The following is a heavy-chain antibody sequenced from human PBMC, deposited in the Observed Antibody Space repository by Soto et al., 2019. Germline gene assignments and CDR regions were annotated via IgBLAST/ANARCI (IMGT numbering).Heavy chain of an antibody. CDR2: ISDSGGSK. Sequence: EVHLLESGGGLVQPGGSLRLSCAASGFTFSSYAMTWVRQAPGKGLEWVSCISDSGGSKYYADSVKGRFAITRDNSKNTLYLQMKSLRAEDTAVYYCAKFEQQLIREGFDSWGQGTLVTVSS. CDR1: GFTFSSYA. D-gene: IGHD6-13*01. J-gene: IGHJ5*01. CDR3: AKFEQQLIREGFDS. V-gene: IGHV3-23*01.